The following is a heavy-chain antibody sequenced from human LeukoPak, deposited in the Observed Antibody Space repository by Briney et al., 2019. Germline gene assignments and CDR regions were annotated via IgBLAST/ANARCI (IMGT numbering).Heavy chain of an antibody. CDR2: IIPIFGIA. CDR1: GGTFSSYA. V-gene: IGHV1-69*04. CDR3: ASSPRSAAATNDKYYYYGVDV. J-gene: IGHJ6*02. Sequence: ASVKVSCKASGGTFSSYAISWVRQAPGQGLEWMGRIIPIFGIANYAQKFQGRVTITADKSTSTAYMELSSLRSEDTAVYYCASSPRSAAATNDKYYYYGVDVWGQGTTVTVSS. D-gene: IGHD2-15*01.